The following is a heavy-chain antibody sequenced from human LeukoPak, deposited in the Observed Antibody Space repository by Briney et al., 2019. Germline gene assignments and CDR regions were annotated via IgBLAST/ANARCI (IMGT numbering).Heavy chain of an antibody. V-gene: IGHV3-74*03. D-gene: IGHD6-6*01. CDR1: GFTFSSYS. CDR2: ISSDGSST. Sequence: PGGSLRLSCAASGFTFSSYSMNWVRQAPGKGLVWVSRISSDGSSTTYADSVKGRFTISRDNAKNTLYLQMNNLRAEDTAMYYCARDQRVTGRPDIDYWGQGTLVIVSS. J-gene: IGHJ4*02. CDR3: ARDQRVTGRPDIDY.